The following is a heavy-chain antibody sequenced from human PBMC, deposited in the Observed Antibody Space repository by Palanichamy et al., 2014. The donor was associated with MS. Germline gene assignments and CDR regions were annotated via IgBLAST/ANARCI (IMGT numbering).Heavy chain of an antibody. CDR3: VRVSWSYGGYWSDP. D-gene: IGHD1-26*01. Sequence: EVQLVESGGGLVQPGGSLRLSCAASGFTLSDHCLDWVRHAPGKGLEWVGRARNRANAYTTEYAASVEGRFTVSRDDSKNSLYLQMNTLKTEDTAVYYCVRVSWSYGGYWSDPWGQGTLVTVSS. CDR2: ARNRANAYTT. CDR1: GFTLSDHC. V-gene: IGHV3-72*01. J-gene: IGHJ5*02.